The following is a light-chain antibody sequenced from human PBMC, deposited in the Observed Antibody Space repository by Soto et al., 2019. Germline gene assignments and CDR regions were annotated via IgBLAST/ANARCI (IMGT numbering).Light chain of an antibody. J-gene: IGLJ2*01. CDR3: ISYAGSLNLV. V-gene: IGLV2-8*01. CDR2: EVN. Sequence: QSALTQPPSASGSPGQAVTIACTGTSSDVGIYNYVSWYQHHPDKAPKLIIYEVNKRPSGVPDRFSGSKSGNTASLTVSGLQPEDEADYYCISYAGSLNLVFGGGTKLTVL. CDR1: SSDVGIYNY.